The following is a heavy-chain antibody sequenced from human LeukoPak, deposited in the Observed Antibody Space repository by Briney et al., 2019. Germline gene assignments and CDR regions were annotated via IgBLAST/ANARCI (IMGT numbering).Heavy chain of an antibody. CDR1: GFTVSSNY. CDR3: ALDCCTGSRFDH. J-gene: IGHJ4*02. CDR2: IYSGGST. D-gene: IGHD2-8*02. V-gene: IGHV3-53*01. Sequence: GGSLRLSCAVSGFTVSSNYMGWVRQAPGKGLEWVSAIYSGGSTYHADSVKGRFTISSDNSKNILYLQMNSLTVEDTAVYYCALDCCTGSRFDHWGQGTLVTVSS.